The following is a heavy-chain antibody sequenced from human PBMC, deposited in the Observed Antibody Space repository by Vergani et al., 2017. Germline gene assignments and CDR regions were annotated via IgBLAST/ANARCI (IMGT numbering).Heavy chain of an antibody. J-gene: IGHJ4*02. CDR3: AKPILTGYQGSDY. CDR2: ISSSSSYI. V-gene: IGHV3-21*04. Sequence: EVQLVESGGGLVKPGGSLRLSCAASGFTFSSYSMNWVRQAPGKGLEWVSSISSSSSYIYYADSVKGRFTISRDNAKNSLYLQMNSLRAEDTAVYYCAKPILTGYQGSDYWGQGTLVTVSS. D-gene: IGHD3-9*01. CDR1: GFTFSSYS.